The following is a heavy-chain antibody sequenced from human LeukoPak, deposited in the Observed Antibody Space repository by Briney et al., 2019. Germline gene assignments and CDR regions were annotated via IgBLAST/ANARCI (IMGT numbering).Heavy chain of an antibody. CDR2: IYYSGST. J-gene: IGHJ6*03. CDR3: ASPLTRAAAGRWGYYYYMDV. CDR1: GGSISSSSYY. D-gene: IGHD6-13*01. Sequence: SETLSLTCTVSGGSISSSSYYWGWIRQPPGKGLEWIGSIYYSGSTYYNPSLKSRVTISVDTSKNQFSLKLSSVTAADTAVYYCASPLTRAAAGRWGYYYYMDVWGKGTTVTVSS. V-gene: IGHV4-39*07.